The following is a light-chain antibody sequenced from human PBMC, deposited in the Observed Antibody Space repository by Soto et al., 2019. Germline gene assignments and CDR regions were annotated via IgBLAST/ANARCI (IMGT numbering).Light chain of an antibody. V-gene: IGKV1-9*01. CDR2: GAS. CDR3: QRLNSNPT. CDR1: QGISSY. Sequence: DIQLTQSPSFLSASVGDRVTITCRASQGISSYLAWYQQKPGKAPNLLIYGASTLQSGVPSRFSGSGSGTEFTLTISSLQPEDFATYFCQRLNSNPTFGPGIKVDIK. J-gene: IGKJ3*01.